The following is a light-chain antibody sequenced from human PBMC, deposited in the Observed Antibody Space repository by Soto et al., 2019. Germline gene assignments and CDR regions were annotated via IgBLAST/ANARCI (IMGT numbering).Light chain of an antibody. CDR3: QQHINWPLT. CDR2: DAS. J-gene: IGKJ4*01. CDR1: QSGKTF. Sequence: EIVLTQSPATLSLSPGERATLSCRAGQSGKTFLVWYQQRPGQAPRLLIHDASHRAAGIPARFSGSGFGTDFTLTISSLEPEDAAVYYCQQHINWPLTFGGGTKVDIK. V-gene: IGKV3-11*01.